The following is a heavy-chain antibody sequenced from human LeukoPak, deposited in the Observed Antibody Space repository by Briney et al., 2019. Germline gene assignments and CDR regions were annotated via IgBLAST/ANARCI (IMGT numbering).Heavy chain of an antibody. CDR3: VRLRRSSATGGYYYYYDY. CDR1: GFTFSSFS. Sequence: PGGSLRLSCGASGFTFSSFSMNWVRQAPGKGLEWASSITPTSSYIYYADSVRGRFTISRDNAKNSLFLQMDSLSAEDTAVYYCVRLRRSSATGGYYYYYDYWGQGILVTVSS. CDR2: ITPTSSYI. V-gene: IGHV3-21*01. D-gene: IGHD3-22*01. J-gene: IGHJ4*02.